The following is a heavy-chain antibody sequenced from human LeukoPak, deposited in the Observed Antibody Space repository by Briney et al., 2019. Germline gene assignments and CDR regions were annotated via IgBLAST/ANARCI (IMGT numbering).Heavy chain of an antibody. J-gene: IGHJ6*02. CDR1: GFPFSSYW. CDR3: ASDSPYYGMDV. Sequence: GGSLRLSCAASGFPFSSYWMHWVRQVPGKGLLWVSRINSDGSATIYANSVRGRFTISRNNAKNTLYLQMSGLRVDDTAVYHCASDSPYYGMDVWGQGTTVTVSS. CDR2: INSDGSAT. V-gene: IGHV3-74*01.